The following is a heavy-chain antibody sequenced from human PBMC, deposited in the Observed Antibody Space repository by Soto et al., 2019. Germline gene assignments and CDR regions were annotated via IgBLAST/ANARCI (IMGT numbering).Heavy chain of an antibody. Sequence: ASVKVSCKASGYTFTSYDINWVRQATGQGLGWMGWMNPNSGNTGYAQKFQGRVTMTRNTSISTAYMELSSLRSEDTAVYYCARTSAQRITMIVVVISSYYFDYWGQGTLVTVSS. CDR2: MNPNSGNT. J-gene: IGHJ4*02. V-gene: IGHV1-8*01. D-gene: IGHD3-22*01. CDR1: GYTFTSYD. CDR3: ARTSAQRITMIVVVISSYYFDY.